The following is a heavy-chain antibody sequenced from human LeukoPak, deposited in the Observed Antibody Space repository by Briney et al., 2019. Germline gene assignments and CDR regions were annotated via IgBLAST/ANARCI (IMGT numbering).Heavy chain of an antibody. CDR1: GGSFSGYY. D-gene: IGHD3-16*02. CDR2: INHSGST. V-gene: IGHV4-34*01. J-gene: IGHJ4*02. CDR3: ARAFYDYVWGSYRSASLDY. Sequence: SETLSLTCAVYGGSFSGYYWSWIRQPPGKGLEWIGEINHSGSTNYNPSLKSRVAISVDTSKNQFSLKLSSVTAADTAVYYCARAFYDYVWGSYRSASLDYWGQGTLVTVSS.